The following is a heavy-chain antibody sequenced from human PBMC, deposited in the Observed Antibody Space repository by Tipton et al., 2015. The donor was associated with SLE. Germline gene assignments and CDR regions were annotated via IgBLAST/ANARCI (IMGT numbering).Heavy chain of an antibody. CDR1: GDSFSSGSSS. D-gene: IGHD3-10*01. J-gene: IGHJ3*01. CDR3: ARHLGVIVAFEV. CDR2: IYNSGIT. V-gene: IGHV4-61*10. Sequence: TLSLTCTVSGDSFSSGSSSWNWVRQPAGKGLEWIGLIYNSGITNYNPSLKSRVAISADTSNNQFSLELRSVTAADTAVYYCARHLGVIVAFEVWGQGTVLTVSS.